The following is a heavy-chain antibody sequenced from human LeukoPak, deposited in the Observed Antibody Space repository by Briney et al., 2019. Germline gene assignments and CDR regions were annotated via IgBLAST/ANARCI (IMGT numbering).Heavy chain of an antibody. CDR1: GGSISSYY. V-gene: IGHV4-59*12. D-gene: IGHD3-22*01. Sequence: SETLSLTCTVPGGSISSYYWSWIRQPPGKGLEWIGYIYDSGSTNYNPSLKSRVTISVDTSKNQFSLKLSSVTAADTAVYYCARGDSSGYYGDAFDIWGQGTMVTVSS. CDR2: IYDSGST. CDR3: ARGDSSGYYGDAFDI. J-gene: IGHJ3*02.